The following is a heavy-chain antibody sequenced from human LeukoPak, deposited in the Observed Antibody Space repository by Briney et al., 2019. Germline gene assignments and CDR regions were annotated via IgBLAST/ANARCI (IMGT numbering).Heavy chain of an antibody. V-gene: IGHV5-10-1*01. J-gene: IGHJ4*02. CDR2: IDPSDSYT. D-gene: IGHD3-10*01. Sequence: GASLKISYKGSGSSFTSYWISWVRPMPGKGLGWMGRIDPSDSYTNYSPSFQGHVTISADKSISTAYLQWSSLKASDTAMYYCARLYGSGSYYNVDAFDYWGQGTLVTVSS. CDR1: GSSFTSYW. CDR3: ARLYGSGSYYNVDAFDY.